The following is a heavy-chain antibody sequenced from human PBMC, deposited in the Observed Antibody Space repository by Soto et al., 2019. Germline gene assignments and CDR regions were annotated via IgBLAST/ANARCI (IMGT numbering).Heavy chain of an antibody. CDR3: ARTGTGLNYYYYYMDV. CDR1: GGTFSSYT. CDR2: IIPILGIA. Sequence: QVQLVQSGAEVKKPGSSVKVSCKASGGTFSSYTISWVRQAPGQGLEWMGRIIPILGIANYAQKFQGRVTITADKSTSTGYMELSSLRSEDTAVYYCARTGTGLNYYYYYMDVWGKGTTVTVSS. J-gene: IGHJ6*03. D-gene: IGHD1-1*01. V-gene: IGHV1-69*02.